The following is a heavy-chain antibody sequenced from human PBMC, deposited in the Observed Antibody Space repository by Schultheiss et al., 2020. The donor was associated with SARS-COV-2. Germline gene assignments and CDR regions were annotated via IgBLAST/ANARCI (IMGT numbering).Heavy chain of an antibody. CDR2: IIPIFGTA. J-gene: IGHJ4*02. CDR3: ARDPTSDLVAGTYGY. CDR1: GYTFTGYY. D-gene: IGHD6-19*01. V-gene: IGHV1-69*13. Sequence: SVKVSCKASGYTFTGYYMHWVRQAPGQGLEWMGGIIPIFGTANYAQKFQGRVTITADESTSTAYMELSSLRSEDTAVYYCARDPTSDLVAGTYGYWGQGTLVTVSS.